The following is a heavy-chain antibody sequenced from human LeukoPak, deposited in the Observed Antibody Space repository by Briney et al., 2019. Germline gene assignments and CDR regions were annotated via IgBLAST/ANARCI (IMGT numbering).Heavy chain of an antibody. D-gene: IGHD3-22*01. J-gene: IGHJ4*02. Sequence: PGGSLRLSCAASGFTFSNYEMNWVRQAPGKGLEWVSYISRSGSSIDYADSVKGRFTISRDNAKNSLYLQMNSLRGEDTAVYYCARDRAFYDSSAYYGHFDYWGQGALVTVSS. CDR1: GFTFSNYE. CDR2: ISRSGSSI. CDR3: ARDRAFYDSSAYYGHFDY. V-gene: IGHV3-48*03.